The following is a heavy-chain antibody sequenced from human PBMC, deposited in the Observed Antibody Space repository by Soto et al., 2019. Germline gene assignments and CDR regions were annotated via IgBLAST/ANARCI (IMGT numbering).Heavy chain of an antibody. CDR2: VHPDSGGT. J-gene: IGHJ4*02. CDR1: GYIFTDHL. V-gene: IGHV1-2*02. D-gene: IGHD3-22*01. Sequence: ASVKVSCKTSGYIFTDHLIHWVRQSPGQGLQWVGWVHPDSGGTTVAQAFQDRVTMTVDTSITTAYMDLARLRPDDTAIFYCARGAKGFFPVSGIYFYFDHWGQGTPVTVSS. CDR3: ARGAKGFFPVSGIYFYFDH.